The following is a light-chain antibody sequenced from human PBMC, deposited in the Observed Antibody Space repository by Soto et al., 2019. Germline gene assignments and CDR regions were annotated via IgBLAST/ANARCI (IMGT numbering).Light chain of an antibody. CDR2: LGS. CDR3: MRAIQPPQT. J-gene: IGKJ1*01. Sequence: DIVMTQSPLSXPVTPGEPASISCRSSQSLLHSNGYNYLDWYLQKPGQSPQLLIYLGSNRASGVPDRFSGSGSGTDFTLKISRVEVVDVGVYYCMRAIQPPQTLGQGTKVDSK. V-gene: IGKV2-28*01. CDR1: QSLLHSNGYNY.